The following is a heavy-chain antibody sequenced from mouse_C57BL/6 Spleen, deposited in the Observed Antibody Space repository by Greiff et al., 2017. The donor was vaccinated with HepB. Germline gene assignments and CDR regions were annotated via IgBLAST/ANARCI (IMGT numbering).Heavy chain of an antibody. D-gene: IGHD2-3*01. CDR1: GFNIKDDY. Sequence: EVQLQQSGAELVRPGASVKLSCTASGFNIKDDYMHWVKQRPEQGLEWIGWIDPENGDTEYASKFQGKATITADTSSNTAYLQLSSLTSEDTAVYYWTTGDGYHPAYWGQGTLVTVSA. V-gene: IGHV14-4*01. CDR3: TTGDGYHPAY. CDR2: IDPENGDT. J-gene: IGHJ3*01.